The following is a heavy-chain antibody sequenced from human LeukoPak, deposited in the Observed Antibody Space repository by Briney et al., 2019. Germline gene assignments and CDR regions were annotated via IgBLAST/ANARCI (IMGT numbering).Heavy chain of an antibody. Sequence: PGGSLRLSCAVSGVISNNYAMGWVRQAPGRGLEWVSVISASGGSTYYADSVKGRFTISRDNSNNRLYLEMNSLRAEDTAVYYCAKRAGTTRQTKDYWGQGTLVTVSS. D-gene: IGHD1-1*01. V-gene: IGHV3-23*01. J-gene: IGHJ4*02. CDR1: GVISNNYA. CDR3: AKRAGTTRQTKDY. CDR2: ISASGGST.